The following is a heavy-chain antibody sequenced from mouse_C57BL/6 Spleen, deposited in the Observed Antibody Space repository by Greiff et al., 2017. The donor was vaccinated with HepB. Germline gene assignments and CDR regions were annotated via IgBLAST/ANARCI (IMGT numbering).Heavy chain of an antibody. CDR3: ARIEGTTEFAY. V-gene: IGHV8-8*01. Sequence: VKLMECGPGILQPSQTLSLTCSFSGFSLSTFGMGVGWIRQPSGKGLEWLAHIWWDDDKYYNPALKSRLTISKDTSKNQVFLKIANVDTADTAPYYCARIEGTTEFAYWGQGTLVTVSA. D-gene: IGHD2-13*01. CDR2: IWWDDDK. J-gene: IGHJ3*01. CDR1: GFSLSTFGMG.